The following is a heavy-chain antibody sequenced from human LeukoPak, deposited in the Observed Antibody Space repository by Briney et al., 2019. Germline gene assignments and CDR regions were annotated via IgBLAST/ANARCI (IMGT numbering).Heavy chain of an antibody. CDR2: INPSGGST. CDR1: GYTFTSYY. D-gene: IGHD6-6*01. V-gene: IGHV1-46*01. CDR3: ARDDSSSSGYYYYYMDV. Sequence: ASVKVSCKASGYTFTSYYMHWVRQAPGQGLEWMGIINPSGGSTSYAQKFQGRVTMTRDTSISTAYMELSRLRSDDTAVYYCARDDSSSSGYYYYYMDVWGKGTTVTVSS. J-gene: IGHJ6*03.